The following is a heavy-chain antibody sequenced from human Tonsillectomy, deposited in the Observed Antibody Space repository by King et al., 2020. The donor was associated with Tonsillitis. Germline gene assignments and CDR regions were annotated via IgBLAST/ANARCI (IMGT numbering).Heavy chain of an antibody. J-gene: IGHJ4*02. V-gene: IGHV1-8*01. Sequence: QLVQSGAEVKKPGASVKVSCKASGYTFTSYDINWGRQATGQGLEWLGWMNPNSGNTGYAQKFQGRVTMTRNTSISTAYMGLSSLRSEETAVYYCVGGRWYYFGSGSYSVDYWGQGTLVTVSS. CDR3: VGGRWYYFGSGSYSVDY. CDR2: MNPNSGNT. D-gene: IGHD3-10*01. CDR1: GYTFTSYD.